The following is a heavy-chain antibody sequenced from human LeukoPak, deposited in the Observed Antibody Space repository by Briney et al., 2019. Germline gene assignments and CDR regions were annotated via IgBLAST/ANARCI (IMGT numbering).Heavy chain of an antibody. CDR3: ARSYYYDSSGYYPLYY. V-gene: IGHV4-30-4*08. J-gene: IGHJ4*02. CDR1: GGSISSGGYY. Sequence: SETLSLTCTVSGGSISSGGYYWSWIRQPPGKGLEWIGYIYYSGSTYYNPSLKSRVTISVDTSKNQFSLKLSSVTAADTAVYYCARSYYYDSSGYYPLYYWGQGTLVTVSS. CDR2: IYYSGST. D-gene: IGHD3-22*01.